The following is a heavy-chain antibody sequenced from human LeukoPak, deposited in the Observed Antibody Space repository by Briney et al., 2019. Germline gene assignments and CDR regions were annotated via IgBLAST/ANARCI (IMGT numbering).Heavy chain of an antibody. CDR2: ISGSGGST. D-gene: IGHD2-15*01. V-gene: IGHV3-23*01. Sequence: GGSLRLSCAASGFIFSTYAMSWVRQAPGKGLEWVSAISGSGGSTYFADSVKGRFTISRDNSKNTLYLQMNSLRAEDTAVYYCAKAQRDFVVVVAATRDYYYYDMDVWGQGTTVTVSS. CDR1: GFIFSTYA. J-gene: IGHJ6*02. CDR3: AKAQRDFVVVVAATRDYYYYDMDV.